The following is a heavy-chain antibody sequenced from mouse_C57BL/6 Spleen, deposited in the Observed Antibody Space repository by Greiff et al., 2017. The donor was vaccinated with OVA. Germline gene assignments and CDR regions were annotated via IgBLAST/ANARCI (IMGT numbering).Heavy chain of an antibody. CDR2: INPNNGGT. D-gene: IGHD1-1*01. V-gene: IGHV1-26*01. Sequence: EVQLQQSGPELVKPGASVKISCKASGYTFTDYYMNWVKQSHGKSLEWIGDINPNNGGTSYNQKFKGKATLTVDKSSSTAYMELRSLTSEDSAVYYCAREIYGSSYSYAMDYWGQGTSVTVSS. CDR1: GYTFTDYY. J-gene: IGHJ4*01. CDR3: AREIYGSSYSYAMDY.